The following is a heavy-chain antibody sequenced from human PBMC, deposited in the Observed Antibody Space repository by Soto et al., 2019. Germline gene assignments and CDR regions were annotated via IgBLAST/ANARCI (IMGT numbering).Heavy chain of an antibody. CDR2: ISGSGSTI. Sequence: GGSLRLSCAASGFTFSSYAVSWVRQAPGKGPEWISSISGSGSTIYYADSVEGRFTISRDNSKNTLYLQMSSLRAEDTAVYYCAKVFYYYDSSGYYYFDYWGQGTLVTV. V-gene: IGHV3-23*01. D-gene: IGHD3-22*01. J-gene: IGHJ4*02. CDR1: GFTFSSYA. CDR3: AKVFYYYDSSGYYYFDY.